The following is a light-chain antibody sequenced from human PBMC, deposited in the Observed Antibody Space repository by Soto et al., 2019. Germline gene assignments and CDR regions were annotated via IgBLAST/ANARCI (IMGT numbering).Light chain of an antibody. CDR1: QGINNE. J-gene: IGKJ1*01. V-gene: IGKV1-6*01. CDR2: AAS. CDR3: LHDYNYPRT. Sequence: AIQMTQSPSSLSASVGDRVTMTCRASQGINNELAWYQQKQGKAPKLLIYAASNLHSGVPSRFSGRGSGTDFALTISSLQPEDFATYFCLHDYNYPRTFGQGTKVE.